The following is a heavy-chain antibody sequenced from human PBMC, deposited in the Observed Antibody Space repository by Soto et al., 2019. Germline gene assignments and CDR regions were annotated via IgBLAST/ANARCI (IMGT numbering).Heavy chain of an antibody. J-gene: IGHJ5*02. Sequence: QVQLQESGPGLVKPSQTLSLTCTVSGGSISSGDYYWSWIRQPPGKGLEWIGYIYYSGSTYYNPSLKSRXXIXVXXSKNQFSLKLSSVTAADTAVYYCALGVRLGNWFDPWGQGTLVTVSS. CDR3: ALGVRLGNWFDP. CDR1: GGSISSGDYY. V-gene: IGHV4-30-4*01. D-gene: IGHD3-16*01. CDR2: IYYSGST.